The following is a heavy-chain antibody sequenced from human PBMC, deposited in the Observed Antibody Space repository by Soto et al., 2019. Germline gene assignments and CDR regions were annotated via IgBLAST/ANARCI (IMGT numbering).Heavy chain of an antibody. CDR2: IKPVGSDK. Sequence: GGSLRLSCAASGFSFSSSSMSWVRQAPGKGLEWVANIKPVGSDKYYVDSVKGRFTISRENARNSLYLQMSSLRAEDTAVYYCARGWLEYWGQGTLVTVSS. CDR3: ARGWLEY. V-gene: IGHV3-7*04. D-gene: IGHD3-22*01. J-gene: IGHJ4*02. CDR1: GFSFSSSS.